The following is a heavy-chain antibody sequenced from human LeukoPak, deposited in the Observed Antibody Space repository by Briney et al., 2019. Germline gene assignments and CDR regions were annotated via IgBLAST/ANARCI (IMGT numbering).Heavy chain of an antibody. J-gene: IGHJ4*02. Sequence: GGSLRLSCAASGFTFSNAWMSWVRQAPGKGLEWVSAISGSGGSTYYADSVKGRFTISRDNSKNTLYLQMNSLRAEDTAVYYCAKYADGYYFDYWGQGTLVTVSS. V-gene: IGHV3-23*01. CDR2: ISGSGGST. CDR3: AKYADGYYFDY. D-gene: IGHD3-10*01. CDR1: GFTFSNAW.